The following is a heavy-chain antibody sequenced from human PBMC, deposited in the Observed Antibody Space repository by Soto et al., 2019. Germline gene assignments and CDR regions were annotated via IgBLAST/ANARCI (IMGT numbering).Heavy chain of an antibody. CDR1: GFTFSNYA. CDR2: ISGSGGRS. CDR3: AKAYFVWSSEQPYYFDY. V-gene: IGHV3-23*01. Sequence: EVQLLASGGGLVQPGGSLRLSCAASGFTFSNYAMTWVRQGPGKGLEWVSGISGSGGRSYYADSVKGRFTISRDNSKSTLYLQMNSLRADDTAVYYCAKAYFVWSSEQPYYFDYWGQGTLVTVSS. J-gene: IGHJ4*02. D-gene: IGHD3-16*01.